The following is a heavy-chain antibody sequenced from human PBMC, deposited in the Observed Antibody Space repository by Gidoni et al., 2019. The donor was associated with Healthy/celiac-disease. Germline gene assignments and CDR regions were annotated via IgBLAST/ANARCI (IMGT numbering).Heavy chain of an antibody. CDR1: GFPFSNAW. Sequence: EVRLVESGGGLVQPGGSLRLSCAASGFPFSNAWMRWVRQAPGKGLEWVGRIKSKTDGGTTDYAAPVKGRFTISRDDSKNTLYLQMNSLKTEDTAVYYCTTDTHDYDSSRPEYYFDYWGQGTLVTVSS. V-gene: IGHV3-15*01. D-gene: IGHD3-22*01. CDR3: TTDTHDYDSSRPEYYFDY. CDR2: IKSKTDGGTT. J-gene: IGHJ4*02.